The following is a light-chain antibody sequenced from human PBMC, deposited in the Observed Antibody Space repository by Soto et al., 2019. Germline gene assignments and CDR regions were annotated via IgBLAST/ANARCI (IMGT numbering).Light chain of an antibody. V-gene: IGLV2-14*01. CDR1: SSDVGAYKT. CDR2: EVT. Sequence: QSALTQPASVSGSPGQSITISCTGTSSDVGAYKTVSWYQQYPGKAPTLIIYEVTDRPSGVSRRFSGSKSGNTASLTISGLQAEDEADYYCSSNTISSTVFGTGTKVTVL. CDR3: SSNTISSTV. J-gene: IGLJ1*01.